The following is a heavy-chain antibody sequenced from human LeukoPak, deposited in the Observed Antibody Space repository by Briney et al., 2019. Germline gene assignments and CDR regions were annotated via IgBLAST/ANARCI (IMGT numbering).Heavy chain of an antibody. J-gene: IGHJ4*02. V-gene: IGHV3-23*01. CDR3: AKRGVVIRVILVGFHKQAYYFDS. D-gene: IGHD3-10*01. CDR1: GVTLSNYG. Sequence: GGSLRLSCAVSGVTLSNYGMAWVRQAPGKGLEWVAGISDSGGATNYADSVKGRFAISGDNAKNTLYLQMSSLRAEDTAVYFCAKRGVVIRVILVGFHKQAYYFDSWGQGALVTVSS. CDR2: ISDSGGAT.